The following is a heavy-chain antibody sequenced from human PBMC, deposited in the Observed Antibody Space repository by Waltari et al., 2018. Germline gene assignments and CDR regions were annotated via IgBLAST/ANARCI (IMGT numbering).Heavy chain of an antibody. V-gene: IGHV3-21*01. CDR1: GFTFSSYS. CDR3: ARAVLTPEHYFDY. D-gene: IGHD3-10*01. Sequence: EVQLVESGGGLVKPGGSLRLSCAASGFTFSSYSMNWVRQAPGKGVEGFSSISSSRSDIYYADEVKGRCTISRDNAKNSLYLQMNSLRAEDTAVYYCARAVLTPEHYFDYWGQGTLVTVSS. CDR2: ISSSRSDI. J-gene: IGHJ4*02.